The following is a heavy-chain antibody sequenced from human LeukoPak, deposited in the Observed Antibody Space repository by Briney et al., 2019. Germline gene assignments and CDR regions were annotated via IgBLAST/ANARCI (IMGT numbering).Heavy chain of an antibody. D-gene: IGHD2-2*01. J-gene: IGHJ5*02. Sequence: ASVKVSCKASGYTFTGYYMHWVRQAPGQGLEWMGWINPNSGGTNYAQKFQGRVTMTRDTSISTAYMELSRLRSDDTAVYYCARDRIVVVPAANALDPWGQGTLVTVSS. CDR1: GYTFTGYY. CDR3: ARDRIVVVPAANALDP. V-gene: IGHV1-2*02. CDR2: INPNSGGT.